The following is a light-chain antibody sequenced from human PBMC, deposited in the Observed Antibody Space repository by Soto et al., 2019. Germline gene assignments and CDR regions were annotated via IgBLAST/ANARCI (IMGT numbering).Light chain of an antibody. J-gene: IGLJ1*01. V-gene: IGLV1-40*01. CDR1: SSNIGAGYA. Sequence: VLTQPPSVSGAPGQTVTISCTGSSSNIGAGYAVHWYQQLPGTAPKLLIYGNVSRPSGVPDRFSGSKSGTSASLAITGLEAEDEADYYCQSYDRSLGGFVFGTGTKLTVL. CDR2: GNV. CDR3: QSYDRSLGGFV.